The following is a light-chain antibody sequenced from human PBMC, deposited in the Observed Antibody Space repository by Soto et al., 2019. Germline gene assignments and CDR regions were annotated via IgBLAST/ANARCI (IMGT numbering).Light chain of an antibody. J-gene: IGLJ1*01. Sequence: QSALTQPASVSGSPGQSITISCTGTSSDIGGYNYVSWYQQHPGKVPKLIIYDVSNRPSGVSNRFSGSKSGNAASLTISGLQAEDEADYYCSSYTSTITLYVFGTGTKVTVL. V-gene: IGLV2-14*03. CDR3: SSYTSTITLYV. CDR2: DVS. CDR1: SSDIGGYNY.